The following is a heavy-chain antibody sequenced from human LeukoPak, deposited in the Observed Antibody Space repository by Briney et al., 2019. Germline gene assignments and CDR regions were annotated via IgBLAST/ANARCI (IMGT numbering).Heavy chain of an antibody. CDR2: IRSSSET. Sequence: GGSLRLSCAASGFIFSQYSMNWVRQAPGKGLEWVSHIRSSSETFYADSVKGRFTIPRDNARNSLYLQMNNLRGEDTAIYYCARDAGNSGYGCDLWGQGTLVTVSS. D-gene: IGHD5-12*01. CDR3: ARDAGNSGYGCDL. V-gene: IGHV3-48*01. J-gene: IGHJ5*02. CDR1: GFIFSQYS.